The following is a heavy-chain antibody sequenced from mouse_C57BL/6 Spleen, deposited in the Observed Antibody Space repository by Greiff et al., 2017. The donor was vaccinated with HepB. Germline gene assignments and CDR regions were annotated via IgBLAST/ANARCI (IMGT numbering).Heavy chain of an antibody. J-gene: IGHJ1*03. D-gene: IGHD2-3*01. Sequence: QVQLQQPGAELVKPGASVKLSCKASGYTFTSYWMHWVKQRPGQGLEWIGMIHPNSGSTNYNEKFKSKATLTVDKSSSTAYMQLSSLTSEDSAVYYCARWDDGYYGYFDVWGTGTTVTVSS. CDR3: ARWDDGYYGYFDV. CDR1: GYTFTSYW. CDR2: IHPNSGST. V-gene: IGHV1-64*01.